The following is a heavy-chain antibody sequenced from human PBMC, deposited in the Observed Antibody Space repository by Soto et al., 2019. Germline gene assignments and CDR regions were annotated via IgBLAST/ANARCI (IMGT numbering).Heavy chain of an antibody. Sequence: QVQLVESGGGVVQPGRSLRLSCAASGFTFSSYAMHWVRQAPGKGLEWVAVISYDGRNKYYADSVKGRFTISRDNSKNTLYLQMNSLRADDPAVYYCAREIERLLGYWGQGTLVTVSS. CDR1: GFTFSSYA. CDR3: AREIERLLGY. V-gene: IGHV3-30*04. J-gene: IGHJ4*02. D-gene: IGHD3-3*01. CDR2: ISYDGRNK.